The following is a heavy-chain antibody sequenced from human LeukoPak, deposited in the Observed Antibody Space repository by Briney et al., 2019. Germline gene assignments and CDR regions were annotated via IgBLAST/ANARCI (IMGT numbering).Heavy chain of an antibody. CDR2: IYTSGST. D-gene: IGHD3-3*01. J-gene: IGHJ4*02. CDR1: GGSLSSGSYY. CDR3: ARTSIFGIYYFDY. V-gene: IGHV4-61*02. Sequence: SQTLSLTCTVSGGSLSSGSYYWSWIRQPAGKGLEWIGRIYTSGSTNYNPSLKSRVTMSVDRSNNQFSLKLSSMTAADTAVYYCARTSIFGIYYFDYWGQGTLVTVSS.